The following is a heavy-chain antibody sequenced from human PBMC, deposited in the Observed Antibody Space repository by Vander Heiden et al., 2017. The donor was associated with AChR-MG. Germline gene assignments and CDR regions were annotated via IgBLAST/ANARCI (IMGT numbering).Heavy chain of an antibody. D-gene: IGHD2-2*02. V-gene: IGHV3-48*02. Sequence: EVQLVESGGGLVQPGGSLRLACAASGFTFSSYSMNGVRQAPGKGLEWVSYISSSSSTIYYADSVKGRFTISRDNAKNSLYLQMNSLRDEDTAVYYCARVRAMDIVVVPAAIKVFDYWGQGTLVTVSS. CDR2: ISSSSSTI. CDR3: ARVRAMDIVVVPAAIKVFDY. J-gene: IGHJ4*02. CDR1: GFTFSSYS.